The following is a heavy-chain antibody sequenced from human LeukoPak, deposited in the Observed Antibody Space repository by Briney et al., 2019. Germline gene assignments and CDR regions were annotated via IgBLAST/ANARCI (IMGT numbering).Heavy chain of an antibody. CDR3: ARRSRRGWYFDY. CDR1: GFTVSSNY. Sequence: GGSLRLSCAASGFTVSSNYMSWVRQAPGKGLEWVSVIYSGGSTYYADSVEGRFTISRDNSKNTLYLQMNSLRAEDTAVYYCARRSRRGWYFDYWGQGTLVTVSS. D-gene: IGHD6-19*01. CDR2: IYSGGST. J-gene: IGHJ4*02. V-gene: IGHV3-66*04.